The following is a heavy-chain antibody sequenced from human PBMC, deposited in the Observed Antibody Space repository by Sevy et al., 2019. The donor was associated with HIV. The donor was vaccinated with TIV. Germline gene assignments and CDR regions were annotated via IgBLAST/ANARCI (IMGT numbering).Heavy chain of an antibody. D-gene: IGHD2-21*02. Sequence: GESLKISCAASGFTFSSYGMHWVRQAPGKGLEWVAVIWYDGSNKYYADSVKGRFTISRDNSKNTLYLQMNSLRAEDTAVYYCAKPELAYCGGDCYSIETTGAFDIWGQGTMVTVSS. V-gene: IGHV3-33*06. CDR3: AKPELAYCGGDCYSIETTGAFDI. J-gene: IGHJ3*02. CDR1: GFTFSSYG. CDR2: IWYDGSNK.